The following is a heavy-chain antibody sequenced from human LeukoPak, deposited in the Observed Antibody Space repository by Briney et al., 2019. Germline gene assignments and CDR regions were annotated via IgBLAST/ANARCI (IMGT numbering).Heavy chain of an antibody. CDR3: AKDAGDSGYDLGY. V-gene: IGHV3-9*01. D-gene: IGHD5-12*01. CDR2: ISWNRGSI. CDR1: GFTFDDYA. Sequence: PGRSLRLSCAASGFTFDDYAMQWVRQAPGKGLEWVSGISWNRGSIGYADSVKGRFTISRDNAKNSLYLQMNNLRAEDTALYYCAKDAGDSGYDLGYWGQGTLVTVSS. J-gene: IGHJ4*02.